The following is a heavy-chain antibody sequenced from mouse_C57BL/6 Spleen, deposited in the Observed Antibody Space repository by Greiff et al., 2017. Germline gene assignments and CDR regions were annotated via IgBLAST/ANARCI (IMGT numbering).Heavy chain of an antibody. CDR1: GYTFTSYG. CDR2: IYPRSGNT. J-gene: IGHJ4*01. D-gene: IGHD2-4*01. V-gene: IGHV1-81*01. CDR3: ARNDYEGDYAMDY. Sequence: VQLQQSGAELARPGASVKLSCKASGYTFTSYGISWVKQRTGQGLEWIGEIYPRSGNTYYNEKFKGKATLTADKSSSTAYMELRSLTSEDSEVYFCARNDYEGDYAMDYWGQGTSVTVSS.